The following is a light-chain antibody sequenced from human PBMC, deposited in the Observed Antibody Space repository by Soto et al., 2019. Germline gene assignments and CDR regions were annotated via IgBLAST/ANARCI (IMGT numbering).Light chain of an antibody. CDR2: GAS. J-gene: IGKJ4*01. CDR3: QRYNNWPLT. V-gene: IGKV3-15*01. CDR1: QSVRTN. Sequence: EVVLTQSPATLSVSAGGTVTLSCRASQSVRTNVAWYQQIPGQAPRLLVYGASTRATGVPARFTGSGSGIEYSLTIISLLSEDSAFYYCQRYNNWPLTFCGRTKV.